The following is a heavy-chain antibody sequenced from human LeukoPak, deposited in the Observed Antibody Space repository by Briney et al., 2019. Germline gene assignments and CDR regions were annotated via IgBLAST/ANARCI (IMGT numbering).Heavy chain of an antibody. D-gene: IGHD4-17*01. CDR2: IYYSGST. CDR3: ARLKGYGDYAWYFAL. V-gene: IGHV4-39*01. Sequence: KPGGSLRLSCAASGFTFSSYGLSWVRQPPGKGLEWIGNIYYSGSTYYNPSLKSRVTISVDTSKNQFSLNLSSVTAADTAVYYCARLKGYGDYAWYFALWGRGTLVTVSS. J-gene: IGHJ2*01. CDR1: GFTFSSYG.